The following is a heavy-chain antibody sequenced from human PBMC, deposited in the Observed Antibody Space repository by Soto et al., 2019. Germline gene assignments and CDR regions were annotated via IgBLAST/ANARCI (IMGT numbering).Heavy chain of an antibody. J-gene: IGHJ6*02. V-gene: IGHV3-11*01. CDR2: ISSSAGTI. CDR3: ARAPYFGSGTYYYYALDV. D-gene: IGHD3-10*01. CDR1: GLTFSDHY. Sequence: QVQLVESGGGLVKPGGSLRLSCAASGLTFSDHYMTWIRQAPGKGLEWISYISSSAGTIYYADSVKGRFTISRDNAKNSLYLQMNNLRAEHTAVYYCARAPYFGSGTYYYYALDVWGQGTTVTVSS.